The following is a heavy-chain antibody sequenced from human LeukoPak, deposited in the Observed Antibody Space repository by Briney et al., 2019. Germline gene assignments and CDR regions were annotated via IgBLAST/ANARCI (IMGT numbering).Heavy chain of an antibody. CDR2: ISAYNGNT. J-gene: IGHJ4*02. D-gene: IGHD6-6*01. CDR3: AVSSSSHPNDY. CDR1: GYTFTSYG. V-gene: IGHV1-18*01. Sequence: GASVKVSCKASGYTFTSYGISWVRQAPGQGLEWMGWISAYNGNTNYAQKLRGRVTMTTDTSTSTAYMELRSLRSDDTAVYYCAVSSSSHPNDYWGQGTLVTVSS.